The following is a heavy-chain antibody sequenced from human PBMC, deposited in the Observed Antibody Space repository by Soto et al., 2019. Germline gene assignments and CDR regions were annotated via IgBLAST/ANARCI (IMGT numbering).Heavy chain of an antibody. Sequence: QVQLVQSGAEVKKPGASVKVSCKASGYTFTSYYMHWMRQAPGQGLEWMGIINPSGGSTSYAQKFQGIFTMTRDTSTSTVYMELSSLRSEDTAVYYCARDNSRAIVVVVAASPSIDYWGQGTLVTVSS. CDR2: INPSGGST. CDR3: ARDNSRAIVVVVAASPSIDY. CDR1: GYTFTSYY. V-gene: IGHV1-46*01. D-gene: IGHD2-15*01. J-gene: IGHJ4*02.